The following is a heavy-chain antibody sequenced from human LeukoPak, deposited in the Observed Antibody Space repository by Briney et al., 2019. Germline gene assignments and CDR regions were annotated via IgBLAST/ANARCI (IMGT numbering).Heavy chain of an antibody. J-gene: IGHJ4*02. Sequence: GGSLRLSCAASGFTFSSYAMSWVRQAPGKGLEWVSAISGSGGSTYYADSVKGRFTISRDNSKNTLYMQMNSLRAEDTAVYYCAKNWGLLRGYCFDYWGQGTLVTVSS. CDR3: AKNWGLLRGYCFDY. CDR1: GFTFSSYA. V-gene: IGHV3-23*01. D-gene: IGHD1-26*01. CDR2: ISGSGGST.